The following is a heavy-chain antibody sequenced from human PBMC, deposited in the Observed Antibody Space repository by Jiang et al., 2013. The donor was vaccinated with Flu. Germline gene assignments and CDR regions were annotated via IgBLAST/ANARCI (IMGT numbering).Heavy chain of an antibody. V-gene: IGHV2-70*01. Sequence: KPTQTLTLTCTFSGFSLSTSGMCVSWIRQPPGKALEWLALIHWDDDKYYSTSLKTRLTISKDTSKNQVVLTMANMDPVDTATYYCARIRGTTGADYYHYGLDVWGQGTTVTVSS. CDR2: IHWDDDK. D-gene: IGHD1-7*01. CDR3: ARIRGTTGADYYHYGLDV. CDR1: GFSLSTSGMC. J-gene: IGHJ6*02.